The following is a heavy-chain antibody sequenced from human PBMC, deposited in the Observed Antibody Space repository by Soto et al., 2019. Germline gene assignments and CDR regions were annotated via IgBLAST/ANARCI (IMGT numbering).Heavy chain of an antibody. V-gene: IGHV3-21*01. Sequence: GGSLRLSCAASGFTFSSYSMNWVRQAPGKGLEWVSSISSSSSYIYYADSVKGRFTISRDNAKNSLYLQMNSLRAEDTAVYYCARVESGYGDYGGFSAFDIWGQGTMVTVSS. CDR3: ARVESGYGDYGGFSAFDI. CDR2: ISSSSSYI. CDR1: GFTFSSYS. D-gene: IGHD4-17*01. J-gene: IGHJ3*02.